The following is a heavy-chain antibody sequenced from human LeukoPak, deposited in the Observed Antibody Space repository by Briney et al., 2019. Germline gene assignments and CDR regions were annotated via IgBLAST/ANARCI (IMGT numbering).Heavy chain of an antibody. CDR3: ARDRGHYDILTGYYIPDYFDY. Sequence: SETLSLTCTVSGGSISSSSYYWGWIRQPPGKGLEWIGSIYYSGSTYYNPSLKSRVTISVDTPKNQFSLKLSSVTAADTAVYYCARDRGHYDILTGYYIPDYFDYWGQGTLVTVSS. CDR2: IYYSGST. D-gene: IGHD3-9*01. V-gene: IGHV4-39*07. J-gene: IGHJ4*02. CDR1: GGSISSSSYY.